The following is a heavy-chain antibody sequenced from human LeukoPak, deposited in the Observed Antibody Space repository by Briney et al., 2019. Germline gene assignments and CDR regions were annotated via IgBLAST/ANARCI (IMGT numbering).Heavy chain of an antibody. CDR1: GGSISRSDDY. Sequence: PSETLSLTCSVSGGSISRSDDYWGFVRQTPGKGLEWVGSIYYTGSSHSHPSLKSRATISVDTSKNQFSLKLSSVTAADTAVYYCARQWLVGAFDIWGQGTMVTVSS. V-gene: IGHV4-39*07. CDR2: IYYTGSS. J-gene: IGHJ3*02. CDR3: ARQWLVGAFDI. D-gene: IGHD3-22*01.